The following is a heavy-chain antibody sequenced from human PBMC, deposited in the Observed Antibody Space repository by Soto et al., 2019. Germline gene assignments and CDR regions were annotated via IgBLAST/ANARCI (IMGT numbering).Heavy chain of an antibody. CDR1: GGSISSGDYY. J-gene: IGHJ4*02. CDR3: ARGASPYDSSGYYASTPTFGPDFDY. CDR2: IYYSGST. Sequence: SETLSLTCTVSGGSISSGDYYWSWIRQPPGKGLEWIGYIYYSGSTYYNPSLKSRVTISVDTSKTQFSLKLSSVTAADTAVYYCARGASPYDSSGYYASTPTFGPDFDYWGQGTLVTVSS. D-gene: IGHD3-22*01. V-gene: IGHV4-30-4*01.